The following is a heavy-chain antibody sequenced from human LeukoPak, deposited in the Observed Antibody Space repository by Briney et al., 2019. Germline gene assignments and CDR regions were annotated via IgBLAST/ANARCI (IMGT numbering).Heavy chain of an antibody. J-gene: IGHJ1*01. CDR1: GFTFNRCW. CDR3: TSWGDTTAEYFQR. V-gene: IGHV3-7*01. Sequence: GGSLRLSCVVSGFTFNRCWMNWVRQAPGKGLEWVAHINPDGRDTYYVDSVKGRFTISRDSAQNSMYLQMNSLRVEDTAVYYCTSWGDTTAEYFQRWGQGTLVTVSS. CDR2: INPDGRDT. D-gene: IGHD2-21*02.